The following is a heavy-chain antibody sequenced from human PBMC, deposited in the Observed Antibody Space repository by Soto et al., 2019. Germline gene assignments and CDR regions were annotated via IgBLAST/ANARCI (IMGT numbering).Heavy chain of an antibody. CDR3: AKGAVAGTPTSYYYYGMDV. V-gene: IGHV1-69*13. CDR2: IIPIFGTV. J-gene: IGHJ6*02. Sequence: SVKVSCKASGGTFRTYAISWVRQAPGQGLDWMGEIIPIFGTVNYAQKFQGRVTITADESTTTVYMDLRSLRSEDTAVYYCAKGAVAGTPTSYYYYGMDVWGQGTTVTVSS. D-gene: IGHD6-19*01. CDR1: GGTFRTYA.